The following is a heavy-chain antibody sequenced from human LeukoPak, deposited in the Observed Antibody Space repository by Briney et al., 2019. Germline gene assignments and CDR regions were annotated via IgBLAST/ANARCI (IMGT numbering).Heavy chain of an antibody. J-gene: IGHJ4*02. D-gene: IGHD4-23*01. CDR1: GFTFSSYA. CDR2: ISYDGSNK. V-gene: IGHV3-30-3*01. CDR3: AKEVSNSGYFDY. Sequence: GRSLRLSCAASGFTFSSYAMHWVRQAPGKGLEWVAVISYDGSNKYYADSVKGRFTISRDNSKNTLYLQMNSLRAEDTAVYYCAKEVSNSGYFDYWGQGTLVTVSA.